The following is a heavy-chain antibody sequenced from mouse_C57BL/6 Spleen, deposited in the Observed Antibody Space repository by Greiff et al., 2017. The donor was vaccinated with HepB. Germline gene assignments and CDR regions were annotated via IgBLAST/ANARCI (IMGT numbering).Heavy chain of an antibody. V-gene: IGHV5-12*01. CDR3: ARQGESAMDY. J-gene: IGHJ4*01. CDR2: ISNGGGST. Sequence: EVKLQESGGGLVQPGGSLKLSCAASGFTFSDYYMYWVRQTPEKRLEWVAYISNGGGSTYYPDTVKGRFTISRDNAKNTLYLQMSRLKSENTAMYYCARQGESAMDYWGQGTSVTVSS. CDR1: GFTFSDYY.